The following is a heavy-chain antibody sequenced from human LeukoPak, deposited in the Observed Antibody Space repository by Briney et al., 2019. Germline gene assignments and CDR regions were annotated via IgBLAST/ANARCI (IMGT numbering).Heavy chain of an antibody. CDR1: GFNFSHNG. J-gene: IGHJ4*02. CDR2: IENDGNNK. D-gene: IGHD4-17*01. CDR3: AKDSHDYGALVLGSEY. V-gene: IGHV3-30*02. Sequence: GGSXXXSCAASGFNFSHNGMHWVRQAPGKXLEWMAFIENDGNNKHLVDSVKGRFTIWRENGKNMLYLEMNSLRPEDTAVYYCAKDSHDYGALVLGSEYWGQATLLTVSS.